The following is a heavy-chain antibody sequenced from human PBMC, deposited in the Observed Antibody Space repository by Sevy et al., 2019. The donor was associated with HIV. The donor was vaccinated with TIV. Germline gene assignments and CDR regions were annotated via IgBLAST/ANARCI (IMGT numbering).Heavy chain of an antibody. CDR2: ISYDGGNK. CDR1: GFTLSDHS. D-gene: IGHD3-10*01. J-gene: IGHJ3*02. CDR3: ARDLWFGDISRGTLDI. Sequence: GGSLRLSCAGSGFTLSDHSMHWVRQAPGKGLEWVAVISYDGGNKYYADSVKGRFTISRDNSKNMVYLQMNTLRSADTAVYYCARDLWFGDISRGTLDIWGQGTWVTVSS. V-gene: IGHV3-30-3*01.